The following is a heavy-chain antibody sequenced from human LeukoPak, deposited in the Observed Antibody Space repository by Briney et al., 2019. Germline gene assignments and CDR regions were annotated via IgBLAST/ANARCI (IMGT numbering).Heavy chain of an antibody. Sequence: ASVKVSCKASGYTFTSYDINWVRQATGQGLEWMGWMNPNSGNTGYAQKFQGRVTMTRNTSISTAYMEPSSLRSEDTAVYYCARDDYDILTAYYYYGMDVWGQGTTVTVSS. V-gene: IGHV1-8*01. J-gene: IGHJ6*02. CDR2: MNPNSGNT. CDR3: ARDDYDILTAYYYYGMDV. CDR1: GYTFTSYD. D-gene: IGHD3-9*01.